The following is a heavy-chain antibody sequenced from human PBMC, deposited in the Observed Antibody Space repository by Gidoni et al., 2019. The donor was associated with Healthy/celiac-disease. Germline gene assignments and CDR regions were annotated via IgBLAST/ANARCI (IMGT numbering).Heavy chain of an antibody. Sequence: EVQRVEAGGGLVKPGGSPRLSRAASGCTVSSNRTKGGRPAAGKGLDSFSSIRSSSSYIYYAASVKCHLTLSRHHTISSLYLQIHFLMAVGTAVYYYASDDGGIVVVPSAISLQICCYYGMDVWGQGTTVTVSS. CDR1: GCTVSSNR. V-gene: IGHV3-21*01. CDR3: ASDDGGIVVVPSAISLQICCYYGMDV. D-gene: IGHD2-2*01. J-gene: IGHJ6*02. CDR2: IRSSSSYI.